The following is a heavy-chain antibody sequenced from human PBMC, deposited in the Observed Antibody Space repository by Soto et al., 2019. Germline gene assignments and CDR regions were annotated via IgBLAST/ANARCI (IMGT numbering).Heavy chain of an antibody. Sequence: TSETLPLTCGVSGGPVASSHWWSCVRQSPGRGLEWIGNVYHTGDTNFNPSLQSRVTFSVDKSNNQFSLRLTPVTAADTAVYFCAREVVTAGVHNYLDPWGPGIMVTLSS. V-gene: IGHV4-4*02. CDR2: VYHTGDT. CDR1: GGPVASSHW. J-gene: IGHJ5*01. D-gene: IGHD2-21*02. CDR3: AREVVTAGVHNYLDP.